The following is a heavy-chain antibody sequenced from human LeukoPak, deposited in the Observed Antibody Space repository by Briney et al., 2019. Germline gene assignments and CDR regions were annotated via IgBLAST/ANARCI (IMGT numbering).Heavy chain of an antibody. J-gene: IGHJ3*02. CDR1: GFTFSSYE. CDR3: ARSRYYGSGSPDAFDS. D-gene: IGHD3-10*01. CDR2: ISSSSSTI. V-gene: IGHV3-48*01. Sequence: GGSLRLSCAASGFTFSSYEMNWVRQAPGKGLEWVAYISSSSSTIYYAGSVKGRFTISRDNAMNSLHLQMDSLGAEDTAVYSCARSRYYGSGSPDAFDSWGHGTMVTVSS.